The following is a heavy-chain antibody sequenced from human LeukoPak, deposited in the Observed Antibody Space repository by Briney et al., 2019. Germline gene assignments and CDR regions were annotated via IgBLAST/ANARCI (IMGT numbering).Heavy chain of an antibody. V-gene: IGHV3-53*01. CDR3: ARDRYCSGGSCYPPGYYYYMDV. J-gene: IGHJ6*03. D-gene: IGHD2-15*01. CDR2: IYSGGST. CDR1: GFTDSSNY. Sequence: GGSLRLSCAGSGFTDSSNYRSWVRQAPGKGLEWVSVIYSGGSTYYADSVKGRFTISRDNSKNTLYLQMNSLRAEDTAVYYCARDRYCSGGSCYPPGYYYYMDVWGKGTTVTVSS.